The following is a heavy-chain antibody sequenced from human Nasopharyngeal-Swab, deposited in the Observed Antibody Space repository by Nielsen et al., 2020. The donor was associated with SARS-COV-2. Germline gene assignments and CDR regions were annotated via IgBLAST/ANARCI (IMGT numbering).Heavy chain of an antibody. Sequence: ASVKVSCKASGYTFTGIYVHWVRHAPGQGLECLGRINPSNGVTIYAQKFQGRVTITRDTSNSTVDMELSRLRSDDTAVYYCVREGDNWEFDSWGQGTLVTVSS. CDR1: GYTFTGIY. CDR2: INPSNGVT. V-gene: IGHV1-2*06. J-gene: IGHJ4*02. CDR3: VREGDNWEFDS. D-gene: IGHD1-26*01.